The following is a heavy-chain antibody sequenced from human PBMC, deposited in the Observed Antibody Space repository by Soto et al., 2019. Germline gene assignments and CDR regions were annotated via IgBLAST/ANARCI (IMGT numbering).Heavy chain of an antibody. Sequence: SCKASGYTFPSYYMHWVRQGPGEGLVWVSRVDNYGSGISYAESVKGRFTISRDTAKNTLYLQMDNLRPEDTAIYYCGTVFEYWGQGTPVTVSS. D-gene: IGHD4-4*01. CDR3: GTVFEY. J-gene: IGHJ4*02. CDR1: GYTFPSYY. CDR2: VDNYGSGI. V-gene: IGHV3-74*01.